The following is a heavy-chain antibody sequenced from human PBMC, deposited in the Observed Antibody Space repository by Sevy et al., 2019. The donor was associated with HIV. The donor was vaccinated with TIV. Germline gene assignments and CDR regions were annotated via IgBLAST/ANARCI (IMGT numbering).Heavy chain of an antibody. D-gene: IGHD1-26*01. J-gene: IGHJ3*02. Sequence: GGSPRLSCAASGFTFSSYAMSWVRQAPGKGLEWVSAISGSGGSTYYADSVKGRFTISRDNSKNTLYLQMNSLRAEDTAVYYCAKPGGGYGSRRWEPNAFDIWGQGTMVTVSS. CDR2: ISGSGGST. V-gene: IGHV3-23*01. CDR1: GFTFSSYA. CDR3: AKPGGGYGSRRWEPNAFDI.